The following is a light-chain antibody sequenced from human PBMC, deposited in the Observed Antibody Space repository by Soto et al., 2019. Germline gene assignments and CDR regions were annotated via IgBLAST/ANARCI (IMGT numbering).Light chain of an antibody. CDR2: AAS. CDR3: QQYYSYPCT. Sequence: IRMTQSPSSLSASTGDRVTITCRASQGISSWLAWYQQKPGKAPKLLIYAASNLQSGVPSRFSGSESGTDFTLTISCLQPEDFATYYCQQYYSYPCTFGEGTKVDI. J-gene: IGKJ4*01. CDR1: QGISSW. V-gene: IGKV1-8*01.